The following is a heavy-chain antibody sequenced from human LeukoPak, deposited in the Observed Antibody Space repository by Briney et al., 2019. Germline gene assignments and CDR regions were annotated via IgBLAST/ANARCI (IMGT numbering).Heavy chain of an antibody. J-gene: IGHJ3*02. CDR1: GYTFTSYD. Sequence: GAAVKVSCKASGYTFTSYDINWVRQATGQGLEWVGWMNPNSGNTGYAQKFQGRVTITRNTSISTAYMELSSLRSEDTAVYYCARERSPWIQLWTTGTDAFDIWGQGTMVSVSS. D-gene: IGHD5-18*01. V-gene: IGHV1-8*03. CDR3: ARERSPWIQLWTTGTDAFDI. CDR2: MNPNSGNT.